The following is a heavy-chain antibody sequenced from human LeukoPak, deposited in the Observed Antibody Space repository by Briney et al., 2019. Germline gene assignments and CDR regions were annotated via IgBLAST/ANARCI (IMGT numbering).Heavy chain of an antibody. D-gene: IGHD4-17*01. Sequence: GSLRLSCAASGFTFSTYTMSWVRQAPGKGLEWIGRIYTRGSTNYNPSLKSRVTISVDTSKNQFSLMLTSVTAADTAVYYCARDSGLRTVTLGNYYYYMDVWGKGTTVTISS. CDR1: GFTFSTYT. J-gene: IGHJ6*03. CDR3: ARDSGLRTVTLGNYYYYMDV. CDR2: IYTRGST. V-gene: IGHV4-4*07.